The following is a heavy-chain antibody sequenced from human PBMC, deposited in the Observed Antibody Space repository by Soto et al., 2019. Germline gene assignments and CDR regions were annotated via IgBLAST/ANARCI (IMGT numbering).Heavy chain of an antibody. Sequence: SPTRSLTCAISGDSVSSTSTAWSWIRQSPSRGLEWLGRTYYRSNWYTDYAVSVKSRITISPDTSKNQFSLQLNSVTPEDTAVYYCARGSYYSGWVWGQGTRVTVSS. D-gene: IGHD6-19*01. V-gene: IGHV6-1*01. CDR2: TYYRSNWYT. J-gene: IGHJ4*02. CDR1: GDSVSSTSTA. CDR3: ARGSYYSGWV.